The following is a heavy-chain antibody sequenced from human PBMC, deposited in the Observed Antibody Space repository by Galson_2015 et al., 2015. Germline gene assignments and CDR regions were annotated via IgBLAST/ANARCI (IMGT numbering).Heavy chain of an antibody. J-gene: IGHJ4*02. CDR2: ISWNSGSI. Sequence: SLRLSCAASGFTFDDYAMHWVRQAPGKGLEWVSGISWNSGSIGYADSVKGRFTISRDNAKNSLYLQMNSLRAEDTALYYCAKGLGPTVTIPGDYWGQGTLVTVSS. D-gene: IGHD4-17*01. CDR3: AKGLGPTVTIPGDY. CDR1: GFTFDDYA. V-gene: IGHV3-9*01.